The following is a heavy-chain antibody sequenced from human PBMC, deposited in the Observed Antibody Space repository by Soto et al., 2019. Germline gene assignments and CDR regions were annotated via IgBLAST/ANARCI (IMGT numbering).Heavy chain of an antibody. Sequence: QVQLQQWGAGLLKPSETLSLTCAVYGGSFSGYYWSWIRQPPGKGLQWIGEIKHSGSTKYNPSLKGRVTISVDPSKHQFSLRVNSVTAADTAVYYCGREGIGAADAGLDVWGQGTTVTVSS. D-gene: IGHD6-13*01. J-gene: IGHJ6*02. V-gene: IGHV4-34*01. CDR1: GGSFSGYY. CDR2: IKHSGST. CDR3: GREGIGAADAGLDV.